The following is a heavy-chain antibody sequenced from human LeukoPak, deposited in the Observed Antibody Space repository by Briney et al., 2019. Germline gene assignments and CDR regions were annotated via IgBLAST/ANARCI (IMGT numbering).Heavy chain of an antibody. V-gene: IGHV4-39*07. D-gene: IGHD3-22*01. CDR2: MYYRGNT. Sequence: SETLSLTCTVSGGSISSITYYWGWIRQPPGKGLEWVGHMYYRGNTFYNPSLKSRVTISVDTSKNQFSLKLRSVTAADTAVYYCARASLDSSGYYTWFDPWGQGTLVTVSS. CDR3: ARASLDSSGYYTWFDP. CDR1: GGSISSITYY. J-gene: IGHJ5*02.